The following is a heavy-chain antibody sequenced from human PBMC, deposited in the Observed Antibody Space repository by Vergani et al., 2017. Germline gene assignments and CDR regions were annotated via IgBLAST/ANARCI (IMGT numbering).Heavy chain of an antibody. CDR1: GFTFSSYG. CDR2: IRYDGSNK. D-gene: IGHD6-19*01. V-gene: IGHV3-30*02. Sequence: QVQLVESGGGVVQPGGSLRLSCAASGFTFSSYGMHWVRQASGKGLEWVAFIRYDGSNKYYADSVKGRFTISRDNSKNTLYLQMNSLRAEDTAVYYCAKYWAPIAVAGSYFDYWGQGTLVTVSS. J-gene: IGHJ4*02. CDR3: AKYWAPIAVAGSYFDY.